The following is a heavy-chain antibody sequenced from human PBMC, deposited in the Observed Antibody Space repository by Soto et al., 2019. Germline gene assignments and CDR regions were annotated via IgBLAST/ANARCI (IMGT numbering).Heavy chain of an antibody. D-gene: IGHD3-10*01. Sequence: GGSLRLSCAASGLTFDDYAMHWVRQAPGKGLEWVSLISWDGGSTYYADSVKGRFTISRDNAKNSLYLQMNSLRAEDTAVYYCARESGSGSYFPYYYYGMDVWGQGTTVTVSS. CDR3: ARESGSGSYFPYYYYGMDV. CDR2: ISWDGGST. J-gene: IGHJ6*02. CDR1: GLTFDDYA. V-gene: IGHV3-43D*04.